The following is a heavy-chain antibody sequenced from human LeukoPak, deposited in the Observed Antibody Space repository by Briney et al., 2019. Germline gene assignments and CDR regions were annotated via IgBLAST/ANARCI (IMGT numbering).Heavy chain of an antibody. CDR2: IIPIFGTA. CDR1: GGTFSSYA. Sequence: SVKVSCKASGGTFSSYAISWVRQAPGQGLEWMGGIIPIFGTADYAQKFQGRVTITADESTSTAYMELSSLKTEDTAVYYCTTLGDYWGQGTLLTVSS. CDR3: TTLGDY. J-gene: IGHJ4*02. D-gene: IGHD2-15*01. V-gene: IGHV1-69*01.